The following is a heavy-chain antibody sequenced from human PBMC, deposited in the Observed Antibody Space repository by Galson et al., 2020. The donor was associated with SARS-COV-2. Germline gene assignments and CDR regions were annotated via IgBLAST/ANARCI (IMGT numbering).Heavy chain of an antibody. D-gene: IGHD1-1*01. CDR1: GGSISSSSNF. Sequence: SETRSLTCTVSGGSISSSSNFWGWIRQPPGKGLEWMGRTYYSGTTHNNPSLQSRVTISVDTSKNQFSLRLSSLTAADTAVYYCARLVNNARVFVIWGQGTMVTVSS. CDR3: ARLVNNARVFVI. CDR2: TYYSGTT. V-gene: IGHV4-39*01. J-gene: IGHJ3*02.